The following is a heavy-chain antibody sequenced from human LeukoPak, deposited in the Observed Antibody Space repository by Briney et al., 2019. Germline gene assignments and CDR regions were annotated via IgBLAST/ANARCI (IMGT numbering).Heavy chain of an antibody. V-gene: IGHV1-46*01. D-gene: IGHD2-8*01. CDR3: ARDLSGNKYGYFDY. CDR2: INPSGGST. J-gene: IGHJ4*02. Sequence: ASVEVSCKASGYTFASYYMHWVRQAPGRGLEWMGIINPSGGSTTYAQKLQGRVTMTRDTSTITVYMELSSLRSEDTAVYYCARDLSGNKYGYFDYWGQGTLVTVSS. CDR1: GYTFASYY.